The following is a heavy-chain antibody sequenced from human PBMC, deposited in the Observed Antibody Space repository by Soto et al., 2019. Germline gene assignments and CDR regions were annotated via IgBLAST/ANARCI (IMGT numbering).Heavy chain of an antibody. D-gene: IGHD3-10*01. Sequence: QVQLQESGPGLVKPSQTLSLTCTVSGGSISSGGYYWSWIRQHPGKGLEWIGYIYYSGSTYYNPSLKSRVTISVDTSKNQFSLKRSSVTAADTAVYYCARDRGGGMVRGGLNWFDPWGQGTLVTVSS. V-gene: IGHV4-31*03. J-gene: IGHJ5*02. CDR1: GGSISSGGYY. CDR3: ARDRGGGMVRGGLNWFDP. CDR2: IYYSGST.